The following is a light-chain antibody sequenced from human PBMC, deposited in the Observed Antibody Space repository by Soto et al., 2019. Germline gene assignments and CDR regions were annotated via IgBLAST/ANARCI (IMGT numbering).Light chain of an antibody. V-gene: IGKV1-9*01. Sequence: HLTPSPSSLSASVGERVTITCRPSQDISSFLAWYQQEAGKAPKLLIYVASTLQSGVPSRFSGSGSGTDFTLTISSLQPEDFATYYCQQSYSNPLTFGQGTK. CDR1: QDISSF. CDR3: QQSYSNPLT. CDR2: VAS. J-gene: IGKJ2*01.